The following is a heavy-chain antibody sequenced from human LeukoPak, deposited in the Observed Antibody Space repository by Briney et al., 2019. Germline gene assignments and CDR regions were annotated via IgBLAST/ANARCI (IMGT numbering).Heavy chain of an antibody. CDR3: AREQSSGWYGGKDYYYYYYMDV. J-gene: IGHJ6*03. D-gene: IGHD6-19*01. CDR2: IYYSGST. CDR1: GGSISSSSYY. V-gene: IGHV4-39*07. Sequence: SETLSLTCTVSGGSISSSSYYWGWIRQPPGKGLEWIGSIYYSGSTYYNPSLKSRVTISVDTSKNQFSLKLSSVTAADTAVYYCAREQSSGWYGGKDYYYYYYMDVWGKGTTVTVSS.